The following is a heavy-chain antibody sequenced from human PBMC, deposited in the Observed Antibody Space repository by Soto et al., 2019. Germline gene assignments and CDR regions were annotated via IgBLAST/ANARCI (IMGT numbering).Heavy chain of an antibody. J-gene: IGHJ4*02. CDR2: ISGSAGTT. CDR3: AKGCIAVAAFPRYFQS. Sequence: GGSLRLSCVASGFIFRNYAMSWVRQAPGKGLEWVSAISGSAGTTYYADSVKGRFTISRDNSKNTLYLQMDSLRAEDTAVYYCAKGCIAVAAFPRYFQSWGQGTRVTVSS. D-gene: IGHD6-19*01. V-gene: IGHV3-23*01. CDR1: GFIFRNYA.